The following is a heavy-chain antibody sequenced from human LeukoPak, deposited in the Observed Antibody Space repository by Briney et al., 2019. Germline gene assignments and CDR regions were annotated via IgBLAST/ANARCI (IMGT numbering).Heavy chain of an antibody. Sequence: ASVTVSCKASGYTFTGYYMHWVRQAPGKGLEWMGWINPNSGATNYAQKFQRWVTIIRDTTISTSYMELSRLRSDVTAVYYCARDGRAYYDFLTGYYHFDYWGQGTLVTVCS. V-gene: IGHV1-2*04. D-gene: IGHD3-9*01. CDR3: ARDGRAYYDFLTGYYHFDY. J-gene: IGHJ4*02. CDR1: GYTFTGYY. CDR2: INPNSGAT.